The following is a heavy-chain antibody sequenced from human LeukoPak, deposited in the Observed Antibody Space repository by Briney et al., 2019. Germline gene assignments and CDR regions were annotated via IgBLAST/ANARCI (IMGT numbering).Heavy chain of an antibody. Sequence: GGTLRLSCAASGFAFSSYGMSWVRQAPGKGLEWVSGISSGGVTHYADSVKGRFTISRDNSRNTLYLQMNSLRREDTAVYYCAKGHGDYGDYWGQGTLVTVSS. CDR2: ISSGGVT. V-gene: IGHV3-23*01. J-gene: IGHJ4*02. CDR1: GFAFSSYG. CDR3: AKGHGDYGDY. D-gene: IGHD4-17*01.